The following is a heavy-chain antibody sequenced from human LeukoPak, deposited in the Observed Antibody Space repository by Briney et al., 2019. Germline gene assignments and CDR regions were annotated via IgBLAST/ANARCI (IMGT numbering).Heavy chain of an antibody. CDR3: ARAREWELLPGFDY. V-gene: IGHV1-69*05. D-gene: IGHD1-26*01. CDR1: GGTFSSYA. CDR2: IIPIFGTA. J-gene: IGHJ4*02. Sequence: ASVKVSCKASGGTFSSYAISWVRQAPGQGLEWMGGIIPIFGTANYAQKFQGRVTITTDTSTSTAYMELRSLISDDTAVYYCARAREWELLPGFDYWGQGTLVTVSS.